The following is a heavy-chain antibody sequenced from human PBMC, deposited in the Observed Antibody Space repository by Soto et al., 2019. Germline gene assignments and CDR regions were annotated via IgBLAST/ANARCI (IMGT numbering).Heavy chain of an antibody. CDR1: GYSFTDYW. D-gene: IGHD4-17*01. J-gene: IGHJ5*02. CDR3: ARQGEDDYGDSQGLDT. CDR2: IYPDDSLT. Sequence: EVHLVQSGAEVRKPGQSLKISCKASGYSFTDYWIAWVRQKPGKCLEWMGIIYPDDSLTRYSPSFQGQVTISADKSTTTASLQWDSLKASDSGLYFCARQGEDDYGDSQGLDTWGQGPLVTVSS. V-gene: IGHV5-51*01.